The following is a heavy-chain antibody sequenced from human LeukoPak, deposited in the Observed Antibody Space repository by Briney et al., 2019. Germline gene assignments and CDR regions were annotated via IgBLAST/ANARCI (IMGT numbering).Heavy chain of an antibody. CDR2: IDRDGRVQ. V-gene: IGHV3-7*03. D-gene: IGHD2-15*01. CDR3: AKGASLRYCSGGSCYSDTLLDY. CDR1: GFTTHYW. Sequence: TGGSLRLSCTASGFTTHYWLNWVRQSPGKGLEWVANIDRDGRVQHYVDSVEGRFTISRDSAKNSLALQMHSLRAEDTAVYYCAKGASLRYCSGGSCYSDTLLDYWGQGTLVTVSS. J-gene: IGHJ4*02.